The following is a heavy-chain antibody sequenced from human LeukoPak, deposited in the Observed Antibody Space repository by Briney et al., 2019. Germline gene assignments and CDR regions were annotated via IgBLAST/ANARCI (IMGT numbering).Heavy chain of an antibody. CDR3: ARDATFYYDSAGTNWFDP. CDR2: TYTSEST. Sequence: KASETLSLTCTVTGGSISSYYWSWIRQPAGKGLEWIGRTYTSESTNYNPSLKSRVTMSVDTSKNQFSLRLSSVTAADTAVYYCARDATFYYDSAGTNWFDPWGQGTLVTVSS. J-gene: IGHJ5*02. V-gene: IGHV4-4*07. CDR1: GGSISSYY. D-gene: IGHD3-22*01.